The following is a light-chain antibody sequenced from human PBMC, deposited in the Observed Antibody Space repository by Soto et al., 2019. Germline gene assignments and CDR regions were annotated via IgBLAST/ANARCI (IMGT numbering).Light chain of an antibody. CDR3: QVWDSSSDHWV. J-gene: IGLJ3*02. CDR1: NIGSKS. V-gene: IGLV3-21*04. CDR2: YDS. Sequence: SYELTQPPSVSVAPGKTARITCGGNNIGSKSVHWYQQKPGQAPVLVIYYDSDRPSGIPERFSGSNSGNTATLTISRGEAGDEADYYCQVWDSSSDHWVFGGGTKLTVL.